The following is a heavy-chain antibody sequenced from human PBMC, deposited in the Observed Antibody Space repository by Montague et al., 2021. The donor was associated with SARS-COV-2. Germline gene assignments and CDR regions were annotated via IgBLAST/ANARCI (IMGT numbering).Heavy chain of an antibody. V-gene: IGHV3-7*03. CDR3: ARDLEWFGELVDAFDI. CDR2: INKDGSEK. J-gene: IGHJ3*02. D-gene: IGHD3-10*01. CDR1: GINFGNFW. Sequence: SRRLSCAASGINFGNFWMSWVRQAPGKGLEWVANINKDGSEKYHLESLKGRFTISRDNAKNSLYLQMNSLRAEDTALYYCARDLEWFGELVDAFDIWGQGTMVTVSS.